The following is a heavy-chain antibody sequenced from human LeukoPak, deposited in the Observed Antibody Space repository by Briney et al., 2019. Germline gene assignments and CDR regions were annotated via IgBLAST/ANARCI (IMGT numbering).Heavy chain of an antibody. V-gene: IGHV3-23*01. CDR1: GFTFSSSP. CDR2: ISSSGGDT. D-gene: IGHD1-14*01. J-gene: IGHJ4*02. Sequence: GGSLRLSCAASGFTFSSSPMSWVRQAPGKGLEWVSGISSSGGDTPYADSVKGRFTISRDNSKNMVYLQMNSLRAEDTAVYYCARKSSGLNPFDYWGQGTLVTVSS. CDR3: ARKSSGLNPFDY.